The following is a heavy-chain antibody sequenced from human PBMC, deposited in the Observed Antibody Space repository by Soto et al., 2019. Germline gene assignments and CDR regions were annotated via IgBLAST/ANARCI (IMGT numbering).Heavy chain of an antibody. Sequence: EALSLTCTVAGGSLFGDYCKWLRQPAGGGLEWIGRINSDGNTNYSPSLKSRVTMSVDPSRKHFSLNLTSVTAADTASYLCARARRLENWFDRWGPGIQVIVSS. D-gene: IGHD5-12*01. V-gene: IGHV4-4*07. J-gene: IGHJ5*02. CDR1: GGSLFGDY. CDR3: ARARRLENWFDR. CDR2: INSDGNT.